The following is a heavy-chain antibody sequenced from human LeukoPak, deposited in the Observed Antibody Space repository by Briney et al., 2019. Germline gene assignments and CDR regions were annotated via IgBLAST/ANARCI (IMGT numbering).Heavy chain of an antibody. V-gene: IGHV3-21*01. Sequence: GGSLRLSCAASGFTFSSYSMNWVRQAPGKGLEWVSSISSSSSYIYYADSVKGRFTISRGNAKNSLYLQMNSLRAEDTAVYYCARALADAFDIWGQGTMVTVSS. CDR2: ISSSSSYI. CDR3: ARALADAFDI. CDR1: GFTFSSYS. J-gene: IGHJ3*02.